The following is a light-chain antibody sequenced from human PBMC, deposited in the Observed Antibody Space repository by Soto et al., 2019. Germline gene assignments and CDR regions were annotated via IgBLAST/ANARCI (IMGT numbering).Light chain of an antibody. CDR2: RSN. CDR1: SSNIGGNA. CDR3: ASWDDSLNVV. Sequence: QSVLTQPPSASGTPGQGVTISCSGGSSNIGGNAVNWYQQLPGTAPKLLIYRSNQRPSGVPDRFSGSKSGTSASLAISGLQSEDEADYYCASWDDSLNVVFGGGTKLT. V-gene: IGLV1-44*01. J-gene: IGLJ3*02.